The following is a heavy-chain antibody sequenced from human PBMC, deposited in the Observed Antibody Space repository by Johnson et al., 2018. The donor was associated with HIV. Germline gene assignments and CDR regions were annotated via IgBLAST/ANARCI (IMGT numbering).Heavy chain of an antibody. J-gene: IGHJ3*02. V-gene: IGHV3-49*04. CDR1: GFTFGDYA. Sequence: VQLVESGGGVVQPGGSLRLSCTASGFTFGDYAMSWVRQAPGKGLEWVGFIRSKAYGGTTEYAASVQGRFTISRDDSKSIAYLQMNSLRAEDTAVYYCARDNEDIVLVGAFDIWGQGTMVTVSS. CDR3: ARDNEDIVLVGAFDI. CDR2: IRSKAYGGTT. D-gene: IGHD2-8*02.